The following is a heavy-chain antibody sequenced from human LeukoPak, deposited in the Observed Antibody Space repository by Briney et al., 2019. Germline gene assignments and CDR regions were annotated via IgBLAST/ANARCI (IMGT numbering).Heavy chain of an antibody. J-gene: IGHJ4*02. CDR2: IYPYDSDT. Sequence: GESLKISCKVSGYIFTGYWIAWVRQMPGKGLEWMGIIYPYDSDTVYSPSFRGQVTISADKSINTAYLQWSSLKASDTATYYCARDDTSGYSHWGQGTLVTVSS. CDR3: ARDDTSGYSH. D-gene: IGHD3-22*01. V-gene: IGHV5-51*01. CDR1: GYIFTGYW.